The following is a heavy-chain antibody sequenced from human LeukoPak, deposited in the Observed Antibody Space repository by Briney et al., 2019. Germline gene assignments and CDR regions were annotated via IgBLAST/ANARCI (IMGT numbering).Heavy chain of an antibody. D-gene: IGHD4-17*01. CDR1: GGSFSGYY. V-gene: IGHV4-34*01. CDR2: IDHSGST. J-gene: IGHJ5*02. CDR3: ARSTPPTVTTFWWFDP. Sequence: ETLSLTCAVYGGSFSGYYWSWIRQPPGKGLEWIGEIDHSGSTNYNPSLKSRVTISVDTSKNQFSLKLSSVTAAEMAVYYCARSTPPTVTTFWWFDPWGQGSLVTVSS.